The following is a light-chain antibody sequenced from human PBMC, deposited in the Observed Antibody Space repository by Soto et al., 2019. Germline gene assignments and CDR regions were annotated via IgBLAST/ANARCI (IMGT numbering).Light chain of an antibody. Sequence: EVVLTQSPGTLSLSPGERATLSCRASQSVSNNYLAWYQQKPGQSPKLLIFGSSDRATGIPDRFSGSGSGTDCTLTISSLEHEDFAVYSCQEYGSSPPYTFGQGTKLEIK. CDR3: QEYGSSPPYT. J-gene: IGKJ2*01. CDR1: QSVSNNY. CDR2: GSS. V-gene: IGKV3-20*01.